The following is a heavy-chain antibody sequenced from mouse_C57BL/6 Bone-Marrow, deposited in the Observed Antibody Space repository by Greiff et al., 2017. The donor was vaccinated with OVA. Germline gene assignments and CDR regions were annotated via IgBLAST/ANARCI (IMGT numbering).Heavy chain of an antibody. D-gene: IGHD1-1*01. CDR1: GYAFSSYW. CDR3: ARSTTVVENYFDY. Sequence: QVQLKESGAELVKPGASVKISCKASGYAFSSYWLNWVKPRPGKGLAWIGQIYPGDGDTNYNGQFKGKATLTADKSSSTAYMQLSSLTSEDSAVYFCARSTTVVENYFDYWGQGTTLTVSS. J-gene: IGHJ2*01. CDR2: IYPGDGDT. V-gene: IGHV1-80*01.